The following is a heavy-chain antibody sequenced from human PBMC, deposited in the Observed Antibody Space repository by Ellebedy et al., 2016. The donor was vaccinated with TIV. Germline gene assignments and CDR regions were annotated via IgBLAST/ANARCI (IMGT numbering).Heavy chain of an antibody. J-gene: IGHJ4*02. V-gene: IGHV3-13*01. Sequence: GESLKISCAASGFTFSSHDMHWVRQPTGKGLEWVSGITSAGDTYYLGSVKCRFIISRDSAKNSLYLQMNSLRAEDTAVYYCARATSGFDYWGQGALATVSS. CDR1: GFTFSSHD. CDR2: ITSAGDT. D-gene: IGHD5-24*01. CDR3: ARATSGFDY.